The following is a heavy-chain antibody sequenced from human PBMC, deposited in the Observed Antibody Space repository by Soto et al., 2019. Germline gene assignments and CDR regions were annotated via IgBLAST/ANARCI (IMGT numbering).Heavy chain of an antibody. D-gene: IGHD6-13*01. V-gene: IGHV4-30-4*01. CDR2: IYYSGST. J-gene: IGHJ5*02. CDR3: ARHEQLSNWFDP. Sequence: SETLSLTCTVSGGSISSGDYYWSWIRQPPGKGLEWIGYIYYSGSTYYNPSLKSRVTISVDTSKNQFSLKLSSVTAADTAVYYCARHEQLSNWFDPWGQGTLVTVSS. CDR1: GGSISSGDYY.